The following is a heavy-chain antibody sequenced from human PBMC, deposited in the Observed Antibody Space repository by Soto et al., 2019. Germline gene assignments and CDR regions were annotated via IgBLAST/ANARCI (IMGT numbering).Heavy chain of an antibody. D-gene: IGHD5-12*01. CDR2: IRSSGSTI. CDR3: ARDGPAHDYVDKVGTGIDY. Sequence: GKGLDWVSYIRSSGSTIYYADAVKCRFTISRDNAKNSRYLQMNSLRAEDTAVYYCARDGPAHDYVDKVGTGIDYW. J-gene: IGHJ4*01. V-gene: IGHV3-48*03.